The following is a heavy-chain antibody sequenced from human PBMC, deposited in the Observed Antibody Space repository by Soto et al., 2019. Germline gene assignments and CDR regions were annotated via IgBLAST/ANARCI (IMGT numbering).Heavy chain of an antibody. Sequence: PGGSLRLSCAASGFTFSNDWMPWVRQAPGKGLEWVSRINADGGSTHYADSVRGRFTISRDNAKNTLFLQLNSLRDEDTAIYYCIKVLTRGVGVPRFYFDSWGQGTLVTVSS. CDR2: INADGGST. CDR3: IKVLTRGVGVPRFYFDS. D-gene: IGHD2-21*02. CDR1: GFTFSNDW. J-gene: IGHJ4*02. V-gene: IGHV3-74*01.